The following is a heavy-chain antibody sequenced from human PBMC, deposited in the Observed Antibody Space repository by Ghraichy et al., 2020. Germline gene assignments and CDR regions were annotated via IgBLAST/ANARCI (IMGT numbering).Heavy chain of an antibody. CDR1: GFTFNSYA. D-gene: IGHD6-6*01. J-gene: IGHJ4*02. CDR3: ANQHSSSLSYYFDY. Sequence: GGSLRLSFAASGFTFNSYAMYWVRQAPGKGLEWVAFIRNDGRNKYYADSVKGRFTISRDNSKNTVYLQMNSLRAEDMAVYYCANQHSSSLSYYFDYWGQGTLVTVSS. V-gene: IGHV3-30*02. CDR2: IRNDGRNK.